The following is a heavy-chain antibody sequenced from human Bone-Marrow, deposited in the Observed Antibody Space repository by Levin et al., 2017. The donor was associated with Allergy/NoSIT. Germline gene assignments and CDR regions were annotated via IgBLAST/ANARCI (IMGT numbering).Heavy chain of an antibody. D-gene: IGHD3-3*01. CDR3: ATSVTIFGVVIGPYYYGMDV. CDR1: GFTFSSYA. CDR2: ISYDGSNK. V-gene: IGHV3-30-3*01. Sequence: GESLKISCAASGFTFSSYAMHWVRQAPGKGLEWVAVISYDGSNKYYADSVKGRFTISRDNSKNTLYLQMNSLRAEDTAVYYCATSVTIFGVVIGPYYYGMDVWGQGTTVTVSS. J-gene: IGHJ6*02.